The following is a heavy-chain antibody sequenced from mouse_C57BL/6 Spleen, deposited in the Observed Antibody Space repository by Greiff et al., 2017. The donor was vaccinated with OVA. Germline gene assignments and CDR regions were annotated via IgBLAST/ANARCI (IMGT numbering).Heavy chain of an antibody. J-gene: IGHJ4*01. CDR3: ARYPYDYDGAPYAMDY. CDR2: IDPSDSYT. D-gene: IGHD2-4*01. V-gene: IGHV1-69*01. CDR1: GYTFTSYW. Sequence: VQLQQPGAELVMPGASVKLSCKASGYTFTSYWMHWVKQRPGQGLEWIGEIDPSDSYTNYNQKFKGKSTLTVDKSSSTAYMQLSSLTSEDSAVYYCARYPYDYDGAPYAMDYWGQGTSVTVSS.